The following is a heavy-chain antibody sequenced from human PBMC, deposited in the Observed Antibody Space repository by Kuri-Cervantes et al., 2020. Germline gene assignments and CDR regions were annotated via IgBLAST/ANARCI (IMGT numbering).Heavy chain of an antibody. CDR2: INAGNGNT. CDR1: GYTFTSYA. V-gene: IGHV1-3*01. D-gene: IGHD6-13*01. CDR3: ARGPRLYSSSWYKTSGAFDI. J-gene: IGHJ3*02. Sequence: ASVKVSCKASGYTFTSYAMHWVRQAPGQRLEWMGWINAGNGNTKYSQKFQGRVTMTRNTSISTAYMELSSLRSEDTAVYYCARGPRLYSSSWYKTSGAFDIWGQGTMVTVSS.